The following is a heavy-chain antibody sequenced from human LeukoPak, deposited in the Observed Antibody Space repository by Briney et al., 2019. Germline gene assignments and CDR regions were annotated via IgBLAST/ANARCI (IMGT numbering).Heavy chain of an antibody. Sequence: ASVTVSCKASGYTFTGYYMHWVRQAPGQGLEWMGWINPNSGGTNYAQKFQGRVTMTRDTSISTAYMELNRPRSDDTAVYYCARDRDYGSGIFDYWGQGTLVTVSS. CDR1: GYTFTGYY. D-gene: IGHD3-10*01. CDR3: ARDRDYGSGIFDY. CDR2: INPNSGGT. J-gene: IGHJ4*02. V-gene: IGHV1-2*02.